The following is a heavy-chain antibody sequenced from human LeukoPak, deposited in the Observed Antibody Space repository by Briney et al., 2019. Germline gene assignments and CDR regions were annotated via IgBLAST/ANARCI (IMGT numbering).Heavy chain of an antibody. J-gene: IGHJ3*02. CDR2: INPNSGGT. V-gene: IGHV1-2*02. D-gene: IGHD3-22*01. CDR3: ARDREIVVVRDAFDI. CDR1: GYTFTGYY. Sequence: ASVKVSCKASGYTFTGYYMHWVRQAPGQGLEWMGWINPNSGGTNYAQKFQGRVTMTRDTSISTAYMELSRLRSDDTAVYYCARDREIVVVRDAFDIWGQGTMVTVSS.